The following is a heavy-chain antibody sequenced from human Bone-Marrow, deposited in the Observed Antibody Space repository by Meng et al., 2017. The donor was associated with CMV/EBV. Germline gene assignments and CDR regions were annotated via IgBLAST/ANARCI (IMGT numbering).Heavy chain of an antibody. V-gene: IGHV3-74*01. CDR3: TREGSSAWSDYYGLDV. CDR2: INTDGSST. Sequence: GGSLRLSCAASGFTFSRYWMHWVRQAPGKGLVWVSSINTDGSSTTYADSVKGRFTISRDNAKNTLYLQMNSLRAEDTAVYYCTREGSSAWSDYYGLDVWGQGTTVTVSS. D-gene: IGHD6-19*01. J-gene: IGHJ6*02. CDR1: GFTFSRYW.